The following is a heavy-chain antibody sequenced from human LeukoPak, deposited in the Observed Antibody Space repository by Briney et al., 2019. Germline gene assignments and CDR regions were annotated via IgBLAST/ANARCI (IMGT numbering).Heavy chain of an antibody. CDR2: FDPEDGET. J-gene: IGHJ4*02. CDR3: ATYGYGSGSYYHDY. Sequence: ASVKVSCKVSGYTLTELSMHWVRQAPGKGLEWMGGFDPEDGETIYAQKFQGRVTMTEDTSTDTAYMELSSLRSENTAVYYCATYGYGSGSYYHDYWGQGTLVTVSS. D-gene: IGHD3-10*01. CDR1: GYTLTELS. V-gene: IGHV1-24*01.